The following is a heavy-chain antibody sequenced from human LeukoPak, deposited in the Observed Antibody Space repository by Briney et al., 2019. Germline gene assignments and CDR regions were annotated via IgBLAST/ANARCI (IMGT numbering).Heavy chain of an antibody. CDR1: GFTFSRYW. D-gene: IGHD2-21*02. CDR3: TSLVVTDNWAFDV. Sequence: GGSLRLSCAASGFTFSRYWMHWVRQAPGKGLVWVSRISHDGSSLSYADSVRGRFIISRDNAKNTLYSQMNSLRAEDTAVYFCTSLVVTDNWAFDVWGQGTTVTVSS. J-gene: IGHJ3*01. CDR2: ISHDGSSL. V-gene: IGHV3-74*01.